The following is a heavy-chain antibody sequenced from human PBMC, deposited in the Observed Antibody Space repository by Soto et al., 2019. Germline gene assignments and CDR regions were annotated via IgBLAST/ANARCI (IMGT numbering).Heavy chain of an antibody. Sequence: SETLSLTCTVSGGSISSGGYYWSWIRQHPGKGLEWIGYIYYSGSTYYNPSLKSRVTISVDTSKNQFSLKLSSVTAADPAVYYGARAVGGAARVASYCYYGMDVWGQGTTVTVSS. J-gene: IGHJ6*02. V-gene: IGHV4-31*03. CDR2: IYYSGST. D-gene: IGHD5-12*01. CDR3: ARAVGGAARVASYCYYGMDV. CDR1: GGSISSGGYY.